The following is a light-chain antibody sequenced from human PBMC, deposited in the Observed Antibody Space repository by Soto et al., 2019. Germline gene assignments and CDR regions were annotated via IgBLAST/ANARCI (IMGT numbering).Light chain of an antibody. Sequence: EIVMTQSPATLSVSPGERATLSCWASQSVNSKLAWYQHIPGQPPRLLIYGATSRATGIPTRFSGSESGTEFTLTIGSLQSEDFAVYYCLQYYGWPKTFVQGTKVEIK. CDR1: QSVNSK. CDR3: LQYYGWPKT. V-gene: IGKV3-15*01. J-gene: IGKJ1*01. CDR2: GAT.